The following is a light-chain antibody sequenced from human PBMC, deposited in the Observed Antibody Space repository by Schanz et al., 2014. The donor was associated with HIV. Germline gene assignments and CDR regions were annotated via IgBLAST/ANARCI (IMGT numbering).Light chain of an antibody. Sequence: ETVLTQSPGSLSLSPGERAPLSCRASQSLGGSQLAWYQHKPGQAPRLLIYGASSRATGIPDRFSGSGSGTDFTLTISRLEPEDFAVYYCQQYGSSPRTFGQGTRLEIK. J-gene: IGKJ5*01. V-gene: IGKV3-20*01. CDR2: GAS. CDR1: QSLGGSQ. CDR3: QQYGSSPRT.